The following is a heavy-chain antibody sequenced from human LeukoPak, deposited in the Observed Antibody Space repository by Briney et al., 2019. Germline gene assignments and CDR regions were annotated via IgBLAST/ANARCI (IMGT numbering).Heavy chain of an antibody. J-gene: IGHJ4*02. D-gene: IGHD1-1*01. CDR3: ARDRELGY. CDR2: SYHRGST. V-gene: IGHV4-59*01. CDR1: GGSISSYY. Sequence: SETLSLTCTVSGGSISSYYWSWIRQSPGKGLEWIGWSYHRGSTSYNPSLKSRVAISVDTSKDQFSLKLTSVTAAGTAVYYCARDRELGYWGQGTLVIVSS.